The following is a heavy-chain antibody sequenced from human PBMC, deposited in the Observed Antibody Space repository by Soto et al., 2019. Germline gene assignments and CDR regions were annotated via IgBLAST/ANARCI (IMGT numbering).Heavy chain of an antibody. J-gene: IGHJ4*02. CDR1: GFTFSSYA. D-gene: IGHD2-15*01. CDR2: IWFDGSNK. CDR3: ARGQLPAATTSFDF. Sequence: QVHLVESGGGVVQPGGSLRLSCAASGFTFSSYAIHWVRQAPGKGLEWVAIIWFDGSNKYYADSVKGRFSISRDNSKNTLFLQMDRLRAEDTAAYYCARGQLPAATTSFDFWGQGTLVIVSS. V-gene: IGHV3-33*01.